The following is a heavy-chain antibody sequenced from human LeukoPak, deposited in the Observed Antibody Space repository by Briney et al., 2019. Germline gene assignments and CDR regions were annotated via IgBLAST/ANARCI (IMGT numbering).Heavy chain of an antibody. J-gene: IGHJ4*02. Sequence: PSETLSLTCTVSGGSISSYYRSWIRQPAGKGLEWIGRIYTSGSTNYNPSLKSRVTMSVDTSKNQFSLKLSSVTAADTAVYYCARDDPIELVILSYWGQGTLVTVSS. V-gene: IGHV4-4*07. CDR1: GGSISSYY. CDR3: ARDDPIELVILSY. D-gene: IGHD3-9*01. CDR2: IYTSGST.